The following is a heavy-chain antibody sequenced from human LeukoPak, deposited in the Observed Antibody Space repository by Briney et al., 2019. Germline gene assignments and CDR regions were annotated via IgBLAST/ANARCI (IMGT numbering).Heavy chain of an antibody. CDR3: ARHLSIRYGSGSYLGYYFDY. D-gene: IGHD3-10*01. J-gene: IGHJ4*02. V-gene: IGHV4-34*01. Sequence: GSLRLSCAASGFTFSDYNMRWIRQPPGKGLEWIGEINHSGSTNYNPSLKSRVTISVDTSKNQFSLKLSSVTAADMAVYYCARHLSIRYGSGSYLGYYFDYRGQGTLVTVSS. CDR1: GFTFSDYN. CDR2: INHSGST.